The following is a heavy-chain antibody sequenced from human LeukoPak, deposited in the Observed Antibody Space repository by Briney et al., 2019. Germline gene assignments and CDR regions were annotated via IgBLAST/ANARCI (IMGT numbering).Heavy chain of an antibody. Sequence: SDTLSLTCTVSVHSIRSGSYYWSWIRQPAGTGLEWIGRIYTRRSTNYNPSLKSLVTISVDTTKNQFSLNLSSVTAADTAVYYCASAKLGLPRSFEYWGQGALVTVSS. D-gene: IGHD4/OR15-4a*01. CDR1: VHSIRSGSYY. CDR3: ASAKLGLPRSFEY. J-gene: IGHJ4*02. V-gene: IGHV4-61*02. CDR2: IYTRRST.